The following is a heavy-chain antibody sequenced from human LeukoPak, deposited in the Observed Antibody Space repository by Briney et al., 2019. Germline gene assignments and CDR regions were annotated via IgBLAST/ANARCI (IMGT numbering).Heavy chain of an antibody. CDR1: GYTLTELS. D-gene: IGHD2-2*01. Sequence: ASVKVPCKVSGYTLTELSMHWVRQAPGKGLEWMGGFDPEDGETIYAQKFQGRVTMTEDTSTDTAYMELSSLRSEDTAVYYCATGNPHIVVVPAATWDYYFDYWGQGTLVTVSS. V-gene: IGHV1-24*01. CDR3: ATGNPHIVVVPAATWDYYFDY. CDR2: FDPEDGET. J-gene: IGHJ4*02.